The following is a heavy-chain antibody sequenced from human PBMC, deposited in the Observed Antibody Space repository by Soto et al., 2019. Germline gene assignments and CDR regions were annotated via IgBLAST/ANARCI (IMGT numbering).Heavy chain of an antibody. Sequence: PVESLKISCKGSGYSFTGYCIGWVRQMPGKGLEWMGIIYPGDSDTRYSPSFQGQVTISADKSISTAYLQWSSLKASDTAMYYCARLKRDGYNYSPLYYWGQGTLVT. D-gene: IGHD5-12*01. CDR2: IYPGDSDT. CDR1: GYSFTGYC. CDR3: ARLKRDGYNYSPLYY. V-gene: IGHV5-51*01. J-gene: IGHJ4*02.